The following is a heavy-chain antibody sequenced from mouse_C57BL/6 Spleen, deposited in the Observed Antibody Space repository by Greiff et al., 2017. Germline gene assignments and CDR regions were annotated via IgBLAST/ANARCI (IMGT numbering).Heavy chain of an antibody. V-gene: IGHV5-12*01. D-gene: IGHD2-2*01. J-gene: IGHJ2*01. CDR3: ARRGYGYYIDY. CDR2: ISNGGGST. Sequence: DVMLVESGGGLVQPGGSLKLSCAASGFTFSDYYMYWVRQTPEKRLEWVAYISNGGGSTYYPDTVKGRFTISRDNAKNTLYLQMSRLKSEDTAMYYCARRGYGYYIDYWGQGTTLTVSS. CDR1: GFTFSDYY.